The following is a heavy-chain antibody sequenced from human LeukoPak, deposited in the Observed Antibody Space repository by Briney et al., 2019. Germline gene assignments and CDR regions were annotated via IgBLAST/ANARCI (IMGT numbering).Heavy chain of an antibody. CDR2: INPNSGGT. CDR3: ASHNCSSTSCPLAY. D-gene: IGHD2-2*01. V-gene: IGHV1/OR15-1*01. Sequence: VASVKVSCKASGYIFTDYYMHWVRQAPGQELGWMGRINPNSGGTNYAQKFQGRVTMTRDTSISTAYTELSRLRSDDTAVYYCASHNCSSTSCPLAYWGQGTLVTVSS. CDR1: GYIFTDYY. J-gene: IGHJ4*02.